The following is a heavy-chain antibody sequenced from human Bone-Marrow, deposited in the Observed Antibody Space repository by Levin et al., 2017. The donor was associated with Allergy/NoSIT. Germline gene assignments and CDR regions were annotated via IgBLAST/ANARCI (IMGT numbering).Heavy chain of an antibody. CDR2: ISSSSSFT. V-gene: IGHV3-21*01. Sequence: GGSLRLSCAASGFTFSSLTMTWVRQAPGKGPEWVSSISSSSSFTYYADSVKGRFTISRDNAKNSLDLLMNSLSGEDTAVYYCATRSLTGYNIYWGQGTLVTVSS. CDR3: ATRSLTGYNIY. D-gene: IGHD3-9*01. CDR1: GFTFSSLT. J-gene: IGHJ4*02.